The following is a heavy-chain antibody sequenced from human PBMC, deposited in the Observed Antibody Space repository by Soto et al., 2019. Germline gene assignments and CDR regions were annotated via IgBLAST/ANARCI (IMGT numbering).Heavy chain of an antibody. CDR3: ARDKITGLFDY. D-gene: IGHD2-8*02. J-gene: IGHJ4*02. Sequence: SETQCLPCTVSGGSISSYYCSWIRQPPGKGPEWIGYIYYSGSTNYNPSLKSRVTISVDTSKNQFSLKLTSVTAADTAVYYCARDKITGLFDYWGQGTLVTGS. V-gene: IGHV4-59*12. CDR2: IYYSGST. CDR1: GGSISSYY.